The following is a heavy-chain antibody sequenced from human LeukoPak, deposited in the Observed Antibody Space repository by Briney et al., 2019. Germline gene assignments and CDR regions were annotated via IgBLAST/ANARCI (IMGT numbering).Heavy chain of an antibody. J-gene: IGHJ6*03. CDR2: INTNTGNP. D-gene: IGHD3-3*01. Sequence: GASVKVSYKASGYTFTSYAMNWVRQAPGQGLEWMGWINTNTGNPTYAQGFTGRFVFSLDTSVSTAYLQISSLKAEDTAVYYCARTLRPYDFWSGYYSYYYYYMDVWGKGTTVTVSS. CDR3: ARTLRPYDFWSGYYSYYYYYMDV. CDR1: GYTFTSYA. V-gene: IGHV7-4-1*02.